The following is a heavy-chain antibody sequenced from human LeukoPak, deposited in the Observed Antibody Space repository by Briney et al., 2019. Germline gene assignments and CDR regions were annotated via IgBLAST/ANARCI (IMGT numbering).Heavy chain of an antibody. V-gene: IGHV4-59*08. CDR2: IYYSGST. CDR3: ARIKLTGDYYYGMDV. J-gene: IGHJ6*02. D-gene: IGHD7-27*01. CDR1: GGSISSYY. Sequence: PETLSLTCTVSGGSISSYYWSWIRQPPGKGLEWIGYIYYSGSTNYNPSLKSRVTISVDTSKNQFSLKLSSVTAADTAVYYCARIKLTGDYYYGMDVWGQGTTVTVSS.